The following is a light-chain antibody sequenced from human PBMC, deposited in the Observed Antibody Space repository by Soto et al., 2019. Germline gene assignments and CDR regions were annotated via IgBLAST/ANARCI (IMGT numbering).Light chain of an antibody. Sequence: AIRMTQSPSSFSASTGDRVTITCRASQGISSYLAWYQQKPGKDPKLLIYAASTLQSGVPSRFSGSGSGTDFTLTISCLQSEDFATYYCQQYENLPTFGQGTRLEIK. CDR3: QQYENLPT. CDR1: QGISSY. V-gene: IGKV1-8*01. J-gene: IGKJ5*01. CDR2: AAS.